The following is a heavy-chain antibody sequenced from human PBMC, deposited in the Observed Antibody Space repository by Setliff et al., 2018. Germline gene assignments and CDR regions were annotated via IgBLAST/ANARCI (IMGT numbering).Heavy chain of an antibody. Sequence: PGGSLRLSCAASGFTFSSYATTWVRQAPGKGLECVSGISATSGTTNYADSVKGRFTISRDNSKNTLYVQMNGLRADDTAVYYCAKLRTPGTGYYYYAMDVWGQGTTVTVS. D-gene: IGHD3-10*01. CDR3: AKLRTPGTGYYYYAMDV. V-gene: IGHV3-23*01. J-gene: IGHJ6*02. CDR2: ISATSGTT. CDR1: GFTFSSYA.